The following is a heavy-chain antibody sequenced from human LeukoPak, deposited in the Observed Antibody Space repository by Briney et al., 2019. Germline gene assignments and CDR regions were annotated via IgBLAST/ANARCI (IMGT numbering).Heavy chain of an antibody. J-gene: IGHJ4*02. D-gene: IGHD6-19*01. CDR1: GGSFSGSY. V-gene: IGHV4-34*01. Sequence: SETLSLTCAVYGGSFSGSYWGWIRQPPGKGLEWIGSIYYSGSTYYNPSLKSRVTISVDTSKNQFSLKLSSVTAADTAVYYCATGIAVAGYDYWGQGTLVTVSS. CDR3: ATGIAVAGYDY. CDR2: IYYSGST.